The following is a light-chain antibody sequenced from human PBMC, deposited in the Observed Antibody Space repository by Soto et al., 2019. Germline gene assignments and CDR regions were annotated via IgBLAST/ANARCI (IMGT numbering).Light chain of an antibody. CDR1: SSDIGAYKY. CDR2: SNN. CDR3: AAWDDSLDGRVV. Sequence: QSALTQPVSVSGSPGQSITISCTGTSSDIGAYKYVSWYQQHPGKAPKLLIYSNNVRPSGVPDRFSGSISGTSASLAISGLQSEDEADYYCAAWDDSLDGRVVFGGGTKLTVL. V-gene: IGLV2-14*03. J-gene: IGLJ2*01.